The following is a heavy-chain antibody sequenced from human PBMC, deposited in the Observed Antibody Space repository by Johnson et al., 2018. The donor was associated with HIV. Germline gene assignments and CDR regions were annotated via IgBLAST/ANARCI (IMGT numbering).Heavy chain of an antibody. V-gene: IGHV3-72*01. Sequence: ASGFTFSDHYMDWVRQAPGKGLEWVGRSRNKANTYTTEYAASVKGRFTISRDDSKNTLYLQMGSLRAEDMAVYYCAREGRGSSSGAFDIWGQGTMVTVSS. J-gene: IGHJ3*02. CDR2: SRNKANTYTT. D-gene: IGHD6-6*01. CDR1: GFTFSDHY. CDR3: AREGRGSSSGAFDI.